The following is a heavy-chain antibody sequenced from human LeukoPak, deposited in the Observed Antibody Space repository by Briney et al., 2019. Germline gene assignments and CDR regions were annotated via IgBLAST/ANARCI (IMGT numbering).Heavy chain of an antibody. Sequence: GGSLRLSCAASGFTFSSYAMHWVRQAPGKGLEWVAVISYDGSNKYYADSVKGRFTISRDNSKNTLYLQMNSLRAEDTAVYYCARFVVVGGSTYFDYWGQGTLVTVSS. D-gene: IGHD3-22*01. CDR1: GFTFSSYA. V-gene: IGHV3-30*01. J-gene: IGHJ4*02. CDR3: ARFVVVGGSTYFDY. CDR2: ISYDGSNK.